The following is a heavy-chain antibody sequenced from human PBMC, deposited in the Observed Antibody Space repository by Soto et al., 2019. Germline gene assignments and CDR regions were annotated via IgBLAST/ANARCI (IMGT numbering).Heavy chain of an antibody. CDR3: ARDNDYGEEYWFDP. CDR1: GGSISSYY. CDR2: IYYSGST. D-gene: IGHD4-17*01. V-gene: IGHV4-59*01. J-gene: IGHJ5*02. Sequence: SETLSLTCTVSGGSISSYYWSWIRQPPGKGLEWIGYIYYSGSTNYNPSLKSRVTISVDTSKNQFSLKLSSVTAADTAVYYCARDNDYGEEYWFDPWGQGTLVTVSS.